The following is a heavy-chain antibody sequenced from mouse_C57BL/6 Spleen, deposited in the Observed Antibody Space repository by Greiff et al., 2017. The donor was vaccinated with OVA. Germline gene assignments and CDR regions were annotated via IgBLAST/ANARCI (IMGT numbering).Heavy chain of an antibody. CDR3: AKRGSNWEGYAMDY. Sequence: VKLVESGPGLVAPSQSLSITCTVSGFSLTSYGVSWVRQPPGKGLEWLGVIWGDGSTNYHSALISRLSISKDNSKSQVFLKLNSLQTDDTATYDCAKRGSNWEGYAMDYWGQGTSVTVSS. D-gene: IGHD4-1*02. CDR1: GFSLTSYG. V-gene: IGHV2-3*01. J-gene: IGHJ4*01. CDR2: IWGDGST.